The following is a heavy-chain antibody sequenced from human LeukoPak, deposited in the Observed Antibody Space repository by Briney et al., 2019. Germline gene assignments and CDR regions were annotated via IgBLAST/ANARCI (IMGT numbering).Heavy chain of an antibody. CDR1: SYTFTSYG. J-gene: IGHJ4*02. CDR2: ISAYNGNT. D-gene: IGHD5-18*01. Sequence: ASVKVSCKASSYTFTSYGISWVRQAPGQGLEWMGWISAYNGNTNYAQKLQGRVTMTTDTSTSTVYMELSSLRSDDTAVYYCARKDTAMENPGDYWGQGTLVTVSS. CDR3: ARKDTAMENPGDY. V-gene: IGHV1-18*01.